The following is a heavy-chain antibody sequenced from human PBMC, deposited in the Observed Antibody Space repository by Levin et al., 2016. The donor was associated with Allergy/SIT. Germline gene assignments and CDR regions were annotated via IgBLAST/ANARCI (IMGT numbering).Heavy chain of an antibody. CDR3: ARARVYWFDP. V-gene: IGHV4-4*02. CDR2: IYHSGST. Sequence: WIRQPPGKGLEWIGEIYHSGSTNYNPSLKSRVTISVDKSKNQFSLKLSSVTAADTAVYYCARARVYWFDPWGQGTLVTVSS. J-gene: IGHJ5*02.